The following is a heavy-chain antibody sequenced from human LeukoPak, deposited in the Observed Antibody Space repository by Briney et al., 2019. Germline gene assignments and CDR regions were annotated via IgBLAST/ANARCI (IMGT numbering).Heavy chain of an antibody. J-gene: IGHJ4*02. V-gene: IGHV3-30*02. D-gene: IGHD3-10*01. CDR2: IRCDGSNK. Sequence: GGSLRLSCAASGFTFTTYWMGWVRQAPGKGLEWVAFIRCDGSNKYYADSVKGRFTISRDNSKNTLYLQMNSLRAEDTAVYYCANSGFGELSIDYWGQGTLVTVSS. CDR3: ANSGFGELSIDY. CDR1: GFTFTTYW.